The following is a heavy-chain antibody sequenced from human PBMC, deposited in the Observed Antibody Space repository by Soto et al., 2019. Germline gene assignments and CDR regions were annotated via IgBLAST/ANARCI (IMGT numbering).Heavy chain of an antibody. D-gene: IGHD1-26*01. Sequence: EVQLLESGGGLVQPGGSLRLSCAVSGFTFSNYAMSWVRQVPGKGLEWVSGITSSGGETYYADSVKDRFTISRDNSKNTLYMQMDRLRAEDTAVYYCAKDYLGSNVMFEYWGQGTLVTVSS. CDR1: GFTFSNYA. V-gene: IGHV3-23*01. CDR3: AKDYLGSNVMFEY. J-gene: IGHJ4*02. CDR2: ITSSGGET.